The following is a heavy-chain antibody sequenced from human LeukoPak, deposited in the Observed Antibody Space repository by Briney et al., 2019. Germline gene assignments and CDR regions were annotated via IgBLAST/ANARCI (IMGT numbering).Heavy chain of an antibody. CDR3: ADRDGVY. D-gene: IGHD3-3*01. CDR2: FYYSGST. Sequence: SETLSLTCSVSGDSISNNYWTWIRQPPAKGLEWIGHFYYSGSTNYNPSLKSRVTISADTSKNQFSLRLTSVTAADTAVYYCADRDGVYWGQGILVTVSS. CDR1: GDSISNNY. V-gene: IGHV4-59*01. J-gene: IGHJ4*02.